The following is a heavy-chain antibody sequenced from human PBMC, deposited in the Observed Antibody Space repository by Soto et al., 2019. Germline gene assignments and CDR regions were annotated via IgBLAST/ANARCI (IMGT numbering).Heavy chain of an antibody. CDR3: ARDFPTAGYGSDWYDY. CDR1: GGSISGFY. D-gene: IGHD6-19*01. Sequence: QVQLQESGPGLVKPSETLSLTCTVSGGSISGFYWSWIRQPPGKGLEWIGYVNDRGNTNYNPSLKSRVTISVDTSKNQFSLKLSSVTAADTAVYYCARDFPTAGYGSDWYDYWGQGTLVTVSS. J-gene: IGHJ4*02. V-gene: IGHV4-59*01. CDR2: VNDRGNT.